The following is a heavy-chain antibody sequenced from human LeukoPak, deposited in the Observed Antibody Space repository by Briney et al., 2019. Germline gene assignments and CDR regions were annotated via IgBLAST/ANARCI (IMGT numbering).Heavy chain of an antibody. J-gene: IGHJ4*02. CDR3: AKRDTKTGTTYYFDY. Sequence: PGGSLKLSCAASGFTVSSNYMSWVRQAPGKGLEWVSAITGGGGITYYADSVKGRFTISRDNSKNTLYLQMNSLRVEDTAVYYCAKRDTKTGTTYYFDYWGQGTLVTVSS. V-gene: IGHV3-23*01. D-gene: IGHD1-1*01. CDR1: GFTVSSNY. CDR2: ITGGGGIT.